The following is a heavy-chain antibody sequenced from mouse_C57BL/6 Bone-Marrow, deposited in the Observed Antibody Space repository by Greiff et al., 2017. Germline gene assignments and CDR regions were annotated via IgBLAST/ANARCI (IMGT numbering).Heavy chain of an antibody. V-gene: IGHV1-66*01. D-gene: IGHD2-4*01. CDR1: GYSFTRSY. J-gene: IGHJ3*01. Sequence: VQLQQSGPELVKPGASVKISCKASGYSFTRSYIHWVKQRPGQGLEWIGWIYPGSGNTKYNEKFKGKATLTADPSSSTAYMQLSSLTSEDSAVSYCARGGLSAWFAYWGQGTLVTVSA. CDR3: ARGGLSAWFAY. CDR2: IYPGSGNT.